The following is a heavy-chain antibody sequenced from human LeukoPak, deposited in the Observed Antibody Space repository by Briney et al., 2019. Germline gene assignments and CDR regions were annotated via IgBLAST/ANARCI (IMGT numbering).Heavy chain of an antibody. D-gene: IGHD2-21*01. CDR3: ARDLAYCGGDCTRDTHWYFNL. CDR1: GYTFTNYD. V-gene: IGHV1-8*03. CDR2: MNPNSGNT. J-gene: IGHJ2*01. Sequence: GASVKVSCKASGYTFTNYDINWVRQATGQGLEWMGWMNPNSGNTGYAQKFQVRVTITRNTSLSTAYMELSRLRSDDTAVYYCARDLAYCGGDCTRDTHWYFNLWGRGTLVTVSS.